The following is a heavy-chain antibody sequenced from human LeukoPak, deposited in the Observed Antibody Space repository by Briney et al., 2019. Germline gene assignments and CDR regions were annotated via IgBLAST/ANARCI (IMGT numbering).Heavy chain of an antibody. Sequence: SETLSLTCTVSGGSISSYYWSWIRQPAGKGLEWIGRIYTSGSTNYNASHKSRVSMSVDTSKNQFSLKLSSVTAADTAVFYCARENSGSYREFDYWGQGTLVTVSS. J-gene: IGHJ4*02. CDR3: ARENSGSYREFDY. CDR2: IYTSGST. V-gene: IGHV4-4*07. D-gene: IGHD1-26*01. CDR1: GGSISSYY.